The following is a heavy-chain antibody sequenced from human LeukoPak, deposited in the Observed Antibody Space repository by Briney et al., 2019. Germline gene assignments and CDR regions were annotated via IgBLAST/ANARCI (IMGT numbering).Heavy chain of an antibody. CDR2: IIPILGIA. V-gene: IGHV1-69*04. Sequence: GASVKVSCKASGGTFSSYAINWVRQALGQGLEWMGRIIPILGIANYAQKFQGRVTITADKSTSTAYMELSSLRSEDTAVYYCARGVDTAMVTRIDYWGQGTLVTVSS. CDR3: ARGVDTAMVTRIDY. J-gene: IGHJ4*02. D-gene: IGHD5-18*01. CDR1: GGTFSSYA.